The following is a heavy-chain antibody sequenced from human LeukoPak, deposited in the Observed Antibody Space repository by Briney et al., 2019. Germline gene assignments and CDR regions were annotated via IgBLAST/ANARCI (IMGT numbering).Heavy chain of an antibody. Sequence: GGSLRLSCEASGFTFSGFSMSWVRRSPTKGLEWVANIKQDGSERYYVDSVKGRFTISRDNAKNSLSLQMNNLRVEDTAVYYCARAGSHWHYVYWGQGTVVTVSS. J-gene: IGHJ4*02. CDR3: ARAGSHWHYVY. D-gene: IGHD3-10*01. CDR2: IKQDGSER. CDR1: GFTFSGFS. V-gene: IGHV3-7*01.